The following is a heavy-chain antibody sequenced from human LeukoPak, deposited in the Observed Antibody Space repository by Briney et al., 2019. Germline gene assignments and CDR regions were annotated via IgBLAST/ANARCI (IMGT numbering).Heavy chain of an antibody. D-gene: IGHD5-12*01. V-gene: IGHV3-30-3*01. Sequence: GGSLRLSCAASGFTFSSYAMHWVRQAPGKGLEWVAVISYDGSNKYYADSVKGRFTISRDNSKNTLYLQMNSLRAEDTAVYYCARGGWHSGYDNYYYGMDVWGQGTTVTVSS. CDR3: ARGGWHSGYDNYYYGMDV. CDR1: GFTFSSYA. CDR2: ISYDGSNK. J-gene: IGHJ6*02.